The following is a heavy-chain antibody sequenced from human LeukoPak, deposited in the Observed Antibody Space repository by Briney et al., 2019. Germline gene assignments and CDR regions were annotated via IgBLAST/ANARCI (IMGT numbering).Heavy chain of an antibody. Sequence: ASVKVSCKASGYTFTGYYMHWVRQAPGQGLEWMGWINPNSGGTNYAQKFQGRVTMTRDTSINTAYMELSSLRSDDTAVYFCARGRAKSNDPPVDYWGQGTLVTVSS. D-gene: IGHD2-2*01. CDR2: INPNSGGT. J-gene: IGHJ4*02. V-gene: IGHV1-2*02. CDR3: ARGRAKSNDPPVDY. CDR1: GYTFTGYY.